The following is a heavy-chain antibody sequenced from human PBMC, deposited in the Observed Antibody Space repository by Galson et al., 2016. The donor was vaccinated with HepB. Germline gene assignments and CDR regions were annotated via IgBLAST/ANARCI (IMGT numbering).Heavy chain of an antibody. Sequence: SLRLSCAGSGFIFNSHAMSWVRQAPGRGLEWVAVIWHDGSNKYYGDSVEGRFTISRDNSQNTVFLQMNSLRVEDTGLYYCVRVGRLHNWNDGDYWGQGTLVTVSS. CDR2: IWHDGSNK. CDR3: VRVGRLHNWNDGDY. D-gene: IGHD1-20*01. J-gene: IGHJ4*02. V-gene: IGHV3-33*08. CDR1: GFIFNSHA.